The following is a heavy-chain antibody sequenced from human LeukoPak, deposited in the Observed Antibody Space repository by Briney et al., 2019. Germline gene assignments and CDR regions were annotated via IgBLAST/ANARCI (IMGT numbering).Heavy chain of an antibody. CDR3: ASIVVPAAGVWFDP. V-gene: IGHV4-39*07. CDR2: IYYSGST. CDR1: GGSISSSSYY. J-gene: IGHJ5*02. D-gene: IGHD2-2*01. Sequence: SETLSLTCTVSGGSISSSSYYWGWIRQPPGKGLEWIGSIYYSGSTYYNPSLKSRVTISVDTSKNQFSLKLSSVTAADTAVYYCASIVVPAAGVWFDPWGQGTLVTVSS.